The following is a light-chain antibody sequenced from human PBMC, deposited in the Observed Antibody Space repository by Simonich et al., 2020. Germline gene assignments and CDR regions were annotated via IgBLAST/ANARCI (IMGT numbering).Light chain of an antibody. CDR1: QSISSY. CDR3: QQSYSTPYT. CDR2: AAS. J-gene: IGKJ2*01. Sequence: DIQITQSPSSLSASVGDRVTITCRASQSISSYLNWYQQKPGKATKLLIYAASSLQSGFPSRFSGSGSGTDFTLTISRLQPEDFATYYCQQSYSTPYTFGQGTKLEIK. V-gene: IGKV1-39*01.